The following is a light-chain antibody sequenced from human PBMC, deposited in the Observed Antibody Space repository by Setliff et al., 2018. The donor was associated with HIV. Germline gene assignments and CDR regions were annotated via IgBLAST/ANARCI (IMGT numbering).Light chain of an antibody. CDR2: EVS. CDR3: CSYAGSSTFV. Sequence: QSVLTQPASVSGSPGQSITISCTGTSSDVGNYNLVSWYQHHPGKAPKVTIYEVSKRPSGVSNRFSGSKSGNTASLTISGLQAEDETDYYCCSYAGSSTFVFGTGTKVTVL. CDR1: SSDVGNYNL. V-gene: IGLV2-23*02. J-gene: IGLJ1*01.